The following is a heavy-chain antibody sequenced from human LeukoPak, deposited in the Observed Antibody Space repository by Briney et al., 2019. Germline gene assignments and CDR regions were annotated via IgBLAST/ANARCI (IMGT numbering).Heavy chain of an antibody. V-gene: IGHV1-18*01. CDR3: AASSWYESWFDP. D-gene: IGHD6-13*01. CDR2: ISAYNGNT. CDR1: GYTLTNYA. J-gene: IGHJ5*02. Sequence: GASVKVSCKAAGYTLTNYAISWVRQAPGQGLEWMGWISAYNGNTNYAQKLQGRVTMTTDTSTSTVYMELSSLRSEDTAVYYCAASSWYESWFDPWGQGTLVTVSP.